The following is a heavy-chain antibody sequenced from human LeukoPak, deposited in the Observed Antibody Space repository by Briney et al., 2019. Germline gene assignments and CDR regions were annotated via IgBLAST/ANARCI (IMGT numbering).Heavy chain of an antibody. V-gene: IGHV3-11*04. CDR2: ISSSGSTI. CDR1: GFTFSDYY. J-gene: IGHJ3*02. Sequence: GGSLRLSCAASGFTFSDYYMSWIRQAPGKGLEWVSYISSSGSTIYYADSAKGRFTISRDNAKNSLYLQMNSLRAEDTAVYYCAGRRYCSSTSCYIVDAFDIWGQGTMVTVSS. CDR3: AGRRYCSSTSCYIVDAFDI. D-gene: IGHD2-2*02.